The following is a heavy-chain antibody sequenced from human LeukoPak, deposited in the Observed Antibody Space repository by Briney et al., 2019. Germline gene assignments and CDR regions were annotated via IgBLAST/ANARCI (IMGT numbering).Heavy chain of an antibody. CDR1: GCTFTGYY. V-gene: IGHV1-2*02. CDR2: INPNSGGT. Sequence: ASVKVSCKASGCTFTGYYMHWVRQAPGQGLEWMGWINPNSGGTNYAQKFQGRVTMTRDTSISTAYMELSRLRSDDTAVYYCARGLGSYYPYYYFDYWGQGTLVTVSS. J-gene: IGHJ4*02. CDR3: ARGLGSYYPYYYFDY. D-gene: IGHD1-26*01.